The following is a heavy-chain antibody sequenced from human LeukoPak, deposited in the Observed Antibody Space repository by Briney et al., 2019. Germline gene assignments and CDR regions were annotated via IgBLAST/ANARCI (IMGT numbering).Heavy chain of an antibody. V-gene: IGHV1-46*01. CDR1: GYTFTGYY. D-gene: IGHD6-13*01. J-gene: IGHJ4*02. Sequence: ASVKVSCKASGYTFTGYYMHWVRQAPGQGLEWMGIINPSGGSTSYTQKFQGRVTMTRDMSTSTVYMELSSLRSEDTAVYYCARRAAASRRDFDYWGQGTLVTVSS. CDR2: INPSGGST. CDR3: ARRAAASRRDFDY.